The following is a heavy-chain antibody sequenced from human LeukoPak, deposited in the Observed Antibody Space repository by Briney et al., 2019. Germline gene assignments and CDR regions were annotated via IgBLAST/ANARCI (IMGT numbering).Heavy chain of an antibody. J-gene: IGHJ5*02. Sequence: SETLSLTCTVSGGSISSYYWSWIRQPPGKGLEWIGYIYTSGSTNYNPSLKSRVTISVDTSKNQFSLKLSSVTAADTAAYYCARWADPGASNWFDPWGQGTLVTVSS. CDR2: IYTSGST. D-gene: IGHD1-26*01. V-gene: IGHV4-4*09. CDR1: GGSISSYY. CDR3: ARWADPGASNWFDP.